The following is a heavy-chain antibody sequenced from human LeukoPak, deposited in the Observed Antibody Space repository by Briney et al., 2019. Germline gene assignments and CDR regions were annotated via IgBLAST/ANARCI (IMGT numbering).Heavy chain of an antibody. V-gene: IGHV4-59*01. CDR3: ARPYGSGDSFCS. D-gene: IGHD3-10*01. Sequence: SETLSLSCSVSGGSLSNYYGTWIRRPPGKGLEWIGYIYSSGSANYNPSLKSRVDISIDTSENQFSLKLSSVTAADTAVYYCARPYGSGDSFCSWGQGTLVTVSS. CDR2: IYSSGSA. J-gene: IGHJ1*01. CDR1: GGSLSNYY.